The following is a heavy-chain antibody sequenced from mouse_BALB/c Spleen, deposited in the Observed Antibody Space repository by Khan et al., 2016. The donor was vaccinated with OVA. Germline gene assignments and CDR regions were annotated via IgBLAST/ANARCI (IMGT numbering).Heavy chain of an antibody. D-gene: IGHD2-2*01. V-gene: IGHV1S135*01. CDR3: TRHGYVSWFTY. Sequence: VQLQQSGPELMKPGASVKISCKASGYSFTSYYLHWVMQSHGESLEWIGYVDPFSGGTTYNQKFTGKATLTVDKSSSTAYMHLSNLTSEDSAVYYCTRHGYVSWFTYWGQGTLVTVSA. J-gene: IGHJ3*01. CDR1: GYSFTSYY. CDR2: VDPFSGGT.